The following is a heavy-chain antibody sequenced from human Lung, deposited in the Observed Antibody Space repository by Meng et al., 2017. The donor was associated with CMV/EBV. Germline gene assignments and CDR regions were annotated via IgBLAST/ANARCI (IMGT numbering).Heavy chain of an antibody. J-gene: IGHJ5*01. CDR3: ATDNIAAQANWFDP. V-gene: IGHV1-69*10. CDR2: IIPILGIA. Sequence: SVXVSXKASGGTFSSYAISWVRQAPGQGLEWMGGIIPILGIANYALKFQGRVTITADKSTSTAYMELSSLRSEDTAVYYCATDNIAAQANWFDPWGQGTLVTVSS. CDR1: GGTFSSYA. D-gene: IGHD6-13*01.